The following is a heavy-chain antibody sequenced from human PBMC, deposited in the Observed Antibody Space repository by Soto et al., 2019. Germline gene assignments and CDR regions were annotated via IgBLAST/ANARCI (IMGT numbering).Heavy chain of an antibody. V-gene: IGHV4-30-4*01. J-gene: IGHJ3*02. Sequence: QVQLQESGPGLVKPSQTLSLTCSVSGGSISSGDYTWTWIRQPPGKGLECVGNVYHTGTTYYNPSLKRRVSISVDTSKNLFSLRLSSVTAADTAVYYCARDKWELPLDIWGPGTVVTVSS. D-gene: IGHD1-26*01. CDR1: GGSISSGDYT. CDR3: ARDKWELPLDI. CDR2: VYHTGTT.